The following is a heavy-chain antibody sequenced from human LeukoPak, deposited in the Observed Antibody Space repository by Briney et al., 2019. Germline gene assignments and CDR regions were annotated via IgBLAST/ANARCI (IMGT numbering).Heavy chain of an antibody. J-gene: IGHJ4*02. CDR1: GYSFTTYW. V-gene: IGHV5-51*01. CDR2: IYPGDSDT. Sequence: GESLKISCKGSGYSFTTYWIGWVRQMPGKGLEWMGIIYPGDSDTRYSPSFRGQVSISADKSISTAYLQWSSLKASDTAMYYCARCTTSSCYNSGYWGQGTLVTVSS. D-gene: IGHD2-2*02. CDR3: ARCTTSSCYNSGY.